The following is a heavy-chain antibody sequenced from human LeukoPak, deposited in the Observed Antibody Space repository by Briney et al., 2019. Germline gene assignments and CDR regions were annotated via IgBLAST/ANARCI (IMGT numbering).Heavy chain of an antibody. J-gene: IGHJ4*02. D-gene: IGHD2-8*01. V-gene: IGHV4-59*08. Sequence: PSETLSLTCTVSAGSVRSDYWTWIRQPPGQGGNWIGYIYNTGNTNYNPSLKSRVSISIDTSKNQFSLKLISVTAADTAVYYCARLSGGVLNYFDYWGQGTLVTVSS. CDR3: ARLSGGVLNYFDY. CDR1: AGSVRSDY. CDR2: IYNTGNT.